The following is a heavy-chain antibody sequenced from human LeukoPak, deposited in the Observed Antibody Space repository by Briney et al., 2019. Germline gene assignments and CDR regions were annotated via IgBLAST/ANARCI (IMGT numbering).Heavy chain of an antibody. J-gene: IGHJ4*02. CDR2: IYHSGTT. CDR1: GYSITSSSW. Sequence: SDTLSLTCAVSGYSITSSSWWGWIRQPPGKGLEWIGYIYHSGTTYYNPSLQSRVTMSVDTSKNQFSLELSSVTAVDTAVYYCARKENVYYYFDYWGQGTLVTVSS. CDR3: ARKENVYYYFDY. V-gene: IGHV4-28*01. D-gene: IGHD3-10*01.